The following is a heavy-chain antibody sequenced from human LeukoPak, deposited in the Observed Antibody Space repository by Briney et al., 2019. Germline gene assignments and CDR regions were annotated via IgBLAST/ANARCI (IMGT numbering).Heavy chain of an antibody. CDR3: ARVNLGEYYFDY. J-gene: IGHJ4*02. CDR1: GGSISSYY. V-gene: IGHV4-59*01. CDR2: INYSGSGST. Sequence: SETLSLTCTVSGGSISSYYWSWIRQPPGKGLEWIGYINYSGSGSTNYSPTLKIRVTISVDTSKNQFSLKLSSVTAADTALYYCARVNLGEYYFDYWGQGTLVTVSS.